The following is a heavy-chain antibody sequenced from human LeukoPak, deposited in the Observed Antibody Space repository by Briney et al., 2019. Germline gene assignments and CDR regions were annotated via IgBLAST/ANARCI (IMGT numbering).Heavy chain of an antibody. J-gene: IGHJ4*02. D-gene: IGHD2-8*01. V-gene: IGHV1-8*01. CDR3: ARGGMVLTYFDY. CDR1: GYTFTSYD. Sequence: ASVKVSCKASGYTFTSYDINWVRQATGQGLEWMGWMNPNSGNTGYAQKFQGRVTMTRNTSISTAYMELRSLRSDDTAVYYCARGGMVLTYFDYWGQGTLVTVSS. CDR2: MNPNSGNT.